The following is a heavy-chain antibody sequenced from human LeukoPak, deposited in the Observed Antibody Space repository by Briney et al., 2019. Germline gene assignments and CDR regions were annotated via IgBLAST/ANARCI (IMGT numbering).Heavy chain of an antibody. V-gene: IGHV4-39*01. D-gene: IGHD1-14*01. CDR3: ARHDRRTGSHFDY. CDR1: GGSFSSYY. CDR2: IYHNGNI. Sequence: PSETLSLTCAVYGGSFSSYYWGWIRQPPGEGLEWSGSIYHNGNIYYNPSLKSRVSISVDTSKNQFSLKLSSVTAADTAVYYCARHDRRTGSHFDYWGQGTLVTVSS. J-gene: IGHJ4*02.